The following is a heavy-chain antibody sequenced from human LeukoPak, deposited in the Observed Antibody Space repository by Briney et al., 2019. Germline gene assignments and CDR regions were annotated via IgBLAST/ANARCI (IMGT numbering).Heavy chain of an antibody. CDR1: GYTFTSYG. V-gene: IGHV1-18*01. CDR3: ARAMGIVVVVAAPLDP. D-gene: IGHD2-15*01. J-gene: IGHJ5*02. CDR2: ISAYNGNT. Sequence: ASVKVSCKASGYTFTSYGISWVRQAPGQGLEWMGWISAYNGNTNYAQKLQGRVTMTTDTSTSTAYMELRSLRSDDTAVYYCARAMGIVVVVAAPLDPWGQGTLVTVSS.